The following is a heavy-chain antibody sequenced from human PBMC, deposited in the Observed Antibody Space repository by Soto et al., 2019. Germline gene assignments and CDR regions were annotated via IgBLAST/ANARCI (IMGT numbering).Heavy chain of an antibody. V-gene: IGHV4-30-4*01. CDR2: IYFTGRT. Sequence: ALSLTCSVSGVFISSGDYHFGWIRQPPGKGLEWIGHIYFTGRTSHNASLKSRLTMSVDTSENQVSMELNSVTVADTAVYYCVTYGPLQRTFEYWGQRIMVTVXS. CDR3: VTYGPLQRTFEY. D-gene: IGHD1-7*01. J-gene: IGHJ4*02. CDR1: GVFISSGDYH.